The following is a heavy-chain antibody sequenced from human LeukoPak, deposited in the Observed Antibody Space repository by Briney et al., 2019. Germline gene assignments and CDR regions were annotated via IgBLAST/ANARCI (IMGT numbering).Heavy chain of an antibody. Sequence: GGSLRLSCAASGFTFSSYWMNWVRQAPGKGLEWVANIKQDGSVKYYVDSVKGRFTISRDNAENSLYLQMNSLRAEDTAVYYCARDLLGYYRDYWGQGTLVTVSS. D-gene: IGHD3-22*01. J-gene: IGHJ4*02. CDR2: IKQDGSVK. V-gene: IGHV3-7*01. CDR3: ARDLLGYYRDY. CDR1: GFTFSSYW.